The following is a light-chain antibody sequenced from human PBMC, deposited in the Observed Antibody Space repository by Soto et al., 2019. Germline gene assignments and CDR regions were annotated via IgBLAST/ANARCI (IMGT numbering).Light chain of an antibody. J-gene: IGKJ1*01. Sequence: EIVMTQSPATLSVSPGERATLSCRASQNVSSNLAWYQQKPGQAPRLLIYGASTRATGIPARFGGSGSGTEFTLTISSLQSEDFAVYYCQQYYNWPPWTFGQGTKVDIK. CDR3: QQYYNWPPWT. CDR2: GAS. CDR1: QNVSSN. V-gene: IGKV3-15*01.